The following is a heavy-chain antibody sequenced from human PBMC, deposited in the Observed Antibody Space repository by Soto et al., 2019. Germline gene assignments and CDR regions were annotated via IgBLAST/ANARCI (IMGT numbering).Heavy chain of an antibody. D-gene: IGHD3-22*01. V-gene: IGHV3-30*18. CDR2: ISYDGSNK. CDR1: GFTFSSYG. Sequence: GGSLRLSCAASGFTFSSYGMHWVRQAPGKGLEWVAVISYDGSNKYYADSVQGRFTISRDNSKNTLYLQMNSLRAEDTAVYYCAKDDSSGYYYIALDYWGQGTLVTVSS. J-gene: IGHJ4*02. CDR3: AKDDSSGYYYIALDY.